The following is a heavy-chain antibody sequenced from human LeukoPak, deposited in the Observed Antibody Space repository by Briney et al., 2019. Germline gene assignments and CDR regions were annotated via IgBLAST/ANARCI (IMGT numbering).Heavy chain of an antibody. Sequence: ASVKVSCKASGYTFTGYYMHWVRQAPGQGLEWMGWINPNSGGTNYAQKFQGRVTMTRDTSTSTAYMELSRLRSDDTAVYYCAREVEYSSSSPFDVWGKGTTVTVSS. CDR1: GYTFTGYY. D-gene: IGHD6-6*01. V-gene: IGHV1-2*02. J-gene: IGHJ6*04. CDR2: INPNSGGT. CDR3: AREVEYSSSSPFDV.